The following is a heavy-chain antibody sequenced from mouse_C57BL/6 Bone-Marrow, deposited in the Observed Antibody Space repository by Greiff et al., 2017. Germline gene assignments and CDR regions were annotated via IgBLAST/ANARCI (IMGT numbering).Heavy chain of an antibody. CDR3: ARRGRGAWFAY. CDR2: ISSGGSYT. J-gene: IGHJ3*01. Sequence: DVKLVESGGDLVKPGGSLKLSCAASGFTFSSYGMSWVRQTPDKRLEWVATISSGGSYTYYPDSVKGRFTISRDNAKNTLYLQMSSLKSADTAMYYCARRGRGAWFAYWRQRTLVTVSA. CDR1: GFTFSSYG. V-gene: IGHV5-6*02.